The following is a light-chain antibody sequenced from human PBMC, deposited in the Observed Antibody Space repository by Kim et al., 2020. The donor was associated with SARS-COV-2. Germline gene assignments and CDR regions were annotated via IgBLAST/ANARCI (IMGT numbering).Light chain of an antibody. CDR2: AAS. Sequence: ASVRDRVTIACRASHSISTYLNWYLHKPGKAPKRLISAASSLQSGVPSRFSGGGSGTDFTLTISSLQPEDFATYYCQQSYGTPITFGQGTRLEIK. CDR3: QQSYGTPIT. J-gene: IGKJ5*01. V-gene: IGKV1-39*01. CDR1: HSISTY.